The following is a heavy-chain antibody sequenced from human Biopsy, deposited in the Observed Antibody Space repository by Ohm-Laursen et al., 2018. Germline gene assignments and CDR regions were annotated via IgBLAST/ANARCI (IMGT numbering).Heavy chain of an antibody. Sequence: ASVKVSCKASGYSFTSYYMHWVRQAPGQGLEWMGMINPSGSTPSYPQIFQGRVTMTRDTSKSTAYMELSSLRSADTAVYFCARNTGWYGDLYYFDYWGQGTLVTVSS. CDR1: GYSFTSYY. V-gene: IGHV1-46*01. J-gene: IGHJ4*02. CDR2: INPSGSTP. D-gene: IGHD6-19*01. CDR3: ARNTGWYGDLYYFDY.